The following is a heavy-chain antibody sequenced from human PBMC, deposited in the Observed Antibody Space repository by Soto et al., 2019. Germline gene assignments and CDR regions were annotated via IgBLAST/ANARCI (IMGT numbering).Heavy chain of an antibody. Sequence: GSLKISCRTSGYRFTSYWIAWVRQMPGKSLEWMGIIFPSDSDTRYSPSFQGQVTISADRSTSTVFLQWASLKASDTAVYFCARKDKSGYFNWFDPWGQGTLVTVSS. CDR2: IFPSDSDT. CDR3: ARKDKSGYFNWFDP. CDR1: GYRFTSYW. D-gene: IGHD3-22*01. V-gene: IGHV5-51*01. J-gene: IGHJ5*02.